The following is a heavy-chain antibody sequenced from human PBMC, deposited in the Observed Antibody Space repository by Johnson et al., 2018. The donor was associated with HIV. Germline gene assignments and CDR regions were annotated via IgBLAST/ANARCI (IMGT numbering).Heavy chain of an antibody. V-gene: IGHV3-33*08. CDR1: GFSFSRYW. J-gene: IGHJ3*02. CDR3: ARDGRDLVTRGSFDI. Sequence: QEKLVESGGGLVQPGGSLRLSCEASGFSFSRYWMHWVRKAPGKGLEWVAFIWYDGSDKFYVESVKGRFTISRDNAKNSLYLQLNSLRAEDTAVYYWARDGRDLVTRGSFDIWGQGTMVTVSS. D-gene: IGHD2-21*02. CDR2: IWYDGSDK.